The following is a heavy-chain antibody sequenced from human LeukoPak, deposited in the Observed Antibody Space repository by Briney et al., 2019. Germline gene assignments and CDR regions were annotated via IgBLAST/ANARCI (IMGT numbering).Heavy chain of an antibody. Sequence: SETLSLTCTVSGGSISFQYWNWIRQPPGKGLEWIGSIYYSGSTYYNPSLKSRVTISVDTSKNQFSLKLSSVTAADTAVYYCARVVLGIGAFDIWGQGTMVTVSS. J-gene: IGHJ3*02. D-gene: IGHD6-6*01. CDR2: IYYSGST. CDR3: ARVVLGIGAFDI. V-gene: IGHV4-59*11. CDR1: GGSISFQY.